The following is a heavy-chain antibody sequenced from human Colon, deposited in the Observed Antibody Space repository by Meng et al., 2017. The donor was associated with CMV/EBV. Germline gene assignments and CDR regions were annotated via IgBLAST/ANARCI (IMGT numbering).Heavy chain of an antibody. J-gene: IGHJ4*02. CDR3: ARDGGPGFITYNYFDN. V-gene: IGHV3-23*01. CDR1: GFTFWSHA. CDR2: ISGSTTST. Sequence: GGSLRLSCAASGFTFWSHAMSWVRQAPGKGLEWVAAISGSTTSTDYADSVRGRFTISRDNSKNTLYLQMDSLRAEDTAVYYCARDGGPGFITYNYFDNWGQGTLVTVSS. D-gene: IGHD3-9*01.